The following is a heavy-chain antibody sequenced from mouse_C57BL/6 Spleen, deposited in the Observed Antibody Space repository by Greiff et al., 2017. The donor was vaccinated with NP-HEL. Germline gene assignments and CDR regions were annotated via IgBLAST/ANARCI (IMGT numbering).Heavy chain of an antibody. CDR2: IWTGGGT. V-gene: IGHV2-9-1*01. Sequence: VKLMESGPGLVAPSQSLSITCTVSGFSLTSYAISWVRQPPGKRLEWLGVIWTGGGTNYNSALKSRLSISKDNSKSQVFLKMNSLQTDDTARYYCARVYYGYDDAMDYWGQGTSVTVSS. CDR3: ARVYYGYDDAMDY. CDR1: GFSLTSYA. J-gene: IGHJ4*01. D-gene: IGHD2-2*01.